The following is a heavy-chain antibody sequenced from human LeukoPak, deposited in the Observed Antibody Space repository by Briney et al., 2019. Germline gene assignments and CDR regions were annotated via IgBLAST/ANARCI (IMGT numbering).Heavy chain of an antibody. Sequence: SETLSLTCTVSGASISSSDSYWSWIRQPPGKGLEWIGSIYRRGSPSYNPSLKSRVTVSEDMSKNHFSLRLSSVTAADTTVYYCARHVQDLGIKVWGQGNTVTVSS. CDR2: IYRRGSP. J-gene: IGHJ6*02. CDR1: GASISSSDSY. CDR3: ARHVQDLGIKV. V-gene: IGHV4-39*01.